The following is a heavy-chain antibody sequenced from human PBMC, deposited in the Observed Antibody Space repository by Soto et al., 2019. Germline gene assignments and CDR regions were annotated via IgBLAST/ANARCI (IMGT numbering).Heavy chain of an antibody. V-gene: IGHV4-61*01. Sequence: PSETLSLTCTVSGGSVSSGSYYLSWIRQPPGKGLEWIGYIYYSGNTNYNPSLKSRVTISVDTSKNQFSLKLSSVTAADTAVYYCARARIAAAGTWWFDPWGQGTLVTVSS. CDR1: GGSVSSGSYY. J-gene: IGHJ5*02. CDR3: ARARIAAAGTWWFDP. D-gene: IGHD6-13*01. CDR2: IYYSGNT.